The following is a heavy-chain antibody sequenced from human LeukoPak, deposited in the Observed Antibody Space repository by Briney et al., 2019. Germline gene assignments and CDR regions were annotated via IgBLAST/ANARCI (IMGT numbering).Heavy chain of an antibody. CDR2: IIPIFGTA. J-gene: IGHJ5*02. D-gene: IGHD3-3*01. CDR3: ARGGYYYDFWSGYFNSNWFDP. Sequence: GASVKVSCKASGYTFTSYGISWVRQAPGQGLEWMGGIIPIFGTANYAQKFQGRVTITADRSTSTAYMELSSLRSEDTAVYYCARGGYYYDFWSGYFNSNWFDPWGQGTLVTVSS. CDR1: GYTFTSYG. V-gene: IGHV1-69*06.